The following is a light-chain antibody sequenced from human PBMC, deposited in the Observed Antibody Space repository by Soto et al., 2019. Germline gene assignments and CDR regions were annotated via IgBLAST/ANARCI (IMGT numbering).Light chain of an antibody. J-gene: IGKJ5*01. Sequence: EIVLTQSPATLSLSPGERVTLSCRASQSVSNSLAWYQQKPGQPPRLLIYDVSNRATGIPGRFSGSGSGTDFPLTITRLEPEDFAVYFCPQPYNCPRVTFAQATLLDIK. CDR3: PQPYNCPRVT. CDR2: DVS. CDR1: QSVSNS. V-gene: IGKV3-11*01.